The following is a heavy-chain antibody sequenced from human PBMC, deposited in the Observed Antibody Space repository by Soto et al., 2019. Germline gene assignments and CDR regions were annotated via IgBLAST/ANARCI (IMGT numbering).Heavy chain of an antibody. D-gene: IGHD4-17*01. CDR3: ARDTTKRPYGYFDY. J-gene: IGHJ4*02. CDR2: ISYDGSNK. CDR1: GFTFSSYA. V-gene: IGHV3-30-3*01. Sequence: QVQLVESGGGVAQPGRSLRLSCTASGFTFSSYALHWVRQAPGKGLGWVAVISYDGSNKYYADSVKGRFTISRDNSKNTLYLQMNSLRAEDTAVYYCARDTTKRPYGYFDYWGQGTLVTVSS.